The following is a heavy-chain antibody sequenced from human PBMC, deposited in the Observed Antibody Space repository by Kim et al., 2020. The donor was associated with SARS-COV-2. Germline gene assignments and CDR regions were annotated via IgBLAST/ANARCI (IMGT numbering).Heavy chain of an antibody. CDR3: AMGSSSWYGKTGGMDV. J-gene: IGHJ6*02. D-gene: IGHD6-13*01. V-gene: IGHV4-39*01. CDR1: GGSISSRTYY. Sequence: SETLSLTCTVSGGSISSRTYYWGWIRQPPGKGLEWIGSINYSGSTDYNPSLKSRVTISVDTSKNQFSLKLNAVTAADTAVYYCAMGSSSWYGKTGGMDVWGQGTTVTVSS. CDR2: INYSGST.